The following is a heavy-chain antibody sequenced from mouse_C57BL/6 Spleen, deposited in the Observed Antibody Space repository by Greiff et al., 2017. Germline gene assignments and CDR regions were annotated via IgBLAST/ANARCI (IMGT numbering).Heavy chain of an antibody. CDR1: GFTFNDYY. J-gene: IGHJ3*01. CDR2: IDPGDGET. V-gene: IGHV14-2*01. D-gene: IGHD1-1*01. Sequence: VQLQQSGAELVKPGASVKLSCTASGFTFNDYYMHWVQQRPEQGLEWIGRIDPGDGETKYAPKFQGEATITADTSSNTAYLQLSSLTSEDTAVYYCARSYKAAWLAYWGQGTLVTVSA. CDR3: ARSYKAAWLAY.